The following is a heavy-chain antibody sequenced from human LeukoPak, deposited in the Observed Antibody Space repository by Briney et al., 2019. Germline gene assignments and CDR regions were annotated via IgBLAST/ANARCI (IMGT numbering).Heavy chain of an antibody. CDR2: IYYSGST. D-gene: IGHD5/OR15-5a*01. CDR3: ATSLPLDWYFDL. V-gene: IGHV4-39*01. J-gene: IGHJ2*01. Sequence: SETLSLTCTVSGGSISSSTYSWGWIRQPPGKGLEWIGGIYYSGSTYYNPSLKSRVTISVDTSKNQFSLKLSSVAAADTAVYYCATSLPLDWYFDLWGRGTLVSVSS. CDR1: GGSISSSTYS.